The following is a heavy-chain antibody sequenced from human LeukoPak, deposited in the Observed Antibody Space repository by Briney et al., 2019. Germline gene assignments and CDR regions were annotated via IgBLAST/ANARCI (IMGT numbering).Heavy chain of an antibody. D-gene: IGHD3-16*01. Sequence: GGSLRLSCVASGFPFSSYWMTWVRQAPGKGLEWVANIKQDGSDKYYVDSVKGRFTISRDNAKNSLYLQMNSLRAEDTAVYYCARVGGYIDYWGQGTLVTVSS. J-gene: IGHJ4*02. CDR2: IKQDGSDK. V-gene: IGHV3-7*01. CDR1: GFPFSSYW. CDR3: ARVGGYIDY.